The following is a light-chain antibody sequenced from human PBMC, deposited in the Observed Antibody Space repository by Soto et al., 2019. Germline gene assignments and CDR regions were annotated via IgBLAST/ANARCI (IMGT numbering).Light chain of an antibody. J-gene: IGLJ2*01. CDR2: SDD. Sequence: QSVLTQPPSASGTPGQRVTISCSGSSSNIGGNSLNWYQHLPGTAPKILIYSDDERPSGVPDRFSGSKSGTSASLAISGLQSEDEADYYCAAWDDNLKGPVFGGGTKLTVL. CDR1: SSNIGGNS. CDR3: AAWDDNLKGPV. V-gene: IGLV1-44*01.